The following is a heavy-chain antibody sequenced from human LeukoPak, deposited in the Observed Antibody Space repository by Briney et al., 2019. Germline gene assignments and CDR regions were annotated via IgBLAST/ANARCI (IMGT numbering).Heavy chain of an antibody. D-gene: IGHD2-2*01. V-gene: IGHV3-21*06. J-gene: IGHJ5*02. CDR2: ISTSSRYI. CDR1: GFPPSTFH. Sequence: GGSLRLSCGVSGFPPSTFHKNWVRQAPGKGLEWGSSISTSSRYIYYRDSVKGRFTISRDDAKISLYLQMNSLTVEDTAVYYCARADCSGSTCYLRHIWFDPWGQGTLVTVSS. CDR3: ARADCSGSTCYLRHIWFDP.